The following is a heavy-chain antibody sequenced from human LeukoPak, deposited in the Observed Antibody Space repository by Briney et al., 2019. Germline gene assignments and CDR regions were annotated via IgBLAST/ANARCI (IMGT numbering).Heavy chain of an antibody. V-gene: IGHV3-11*06. CDR2: ISSSSSYT. CDR1: GFTFSDYY. Sequence: GGSLRLSCSASGFTFSDYYMSWIRQAPGKGLEWVSFISSSSSYTNYPDSVKGRFTISRDNAKNSLYLQMNSLRAEDTAVYYCAREGGLRLTTRYFDYWGQGTLVTVSS. D-gene: IGHD3-16*01. CDR3: AREGGLRLTTRYFDY. J-gene: IGHJ4*02.